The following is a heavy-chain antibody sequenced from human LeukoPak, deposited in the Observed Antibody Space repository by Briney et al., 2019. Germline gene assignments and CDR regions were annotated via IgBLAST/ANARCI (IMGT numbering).Heavy chain of an antibody. CDR2: ISPSGDIT. CDR3: ARGYYYDSMCDY. D-gene: IGHD3-22*01. Sequence: PGRSLRLSCTASGFTFGDYAMNWFRQAPGKGLEWVSGISPSGDITYYADSVKGRFTISRDNAKNTLYLQMNSLRAEDTAVYYCARGYYYDSMCDYWGQGTLGTVSS. CDR1: GFTFGDYA. J-gene: IGHJ4*02. V-gene: IGHV3-23*01.